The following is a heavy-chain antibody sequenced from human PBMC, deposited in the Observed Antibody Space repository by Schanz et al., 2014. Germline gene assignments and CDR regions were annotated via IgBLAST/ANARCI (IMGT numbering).Heavy chain of an antibody. CDR3: ARPPHDSSGYYPFDY. Sequence: EVQLLESGGGLVQPGGSLRLSCASSGFSFGNYGMSWVRQAPGKGLEWVSGFDAHDGRAYYADSAKGRFTISRDNSKSTLYVEMNSLRAEDTAVYYCARPPHDSSGYYPFDYWGQGTLVTVSS. CDR2: FDAHDGRA. CDR1: GFSFGNYG. J-gene: IGHJ4*02. D-gene: IGHD3-22*01. V-gene: IGHV3-23*01.